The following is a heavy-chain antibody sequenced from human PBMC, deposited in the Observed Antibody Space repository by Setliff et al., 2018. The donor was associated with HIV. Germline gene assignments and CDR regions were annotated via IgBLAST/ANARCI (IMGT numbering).Heavy chain of an antibody. J-gene: IGHJ4*02. CDR2: ITDSGDST. V-gene: IGHV3-23*01. CDR3: VKVPGSGIVRYFDY. CDR1: GFTFATYA. D-gene: IGHD3-22*01. Sequence: GGSLRLSCAASGFTFATYAMNWVRQAPGKGLEWVSTITDSGDSTYYADSVKGWFTISRDNSKNTLYLQMNSLTDADTALYYCVKVPGSGIVRYFDYWGQGTLVTVPS.